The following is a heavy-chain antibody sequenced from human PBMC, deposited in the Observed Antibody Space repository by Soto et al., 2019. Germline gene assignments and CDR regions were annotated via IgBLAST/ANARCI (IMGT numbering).Heavy chain of an antibody. D-gene: IGHD6-13*01. CDR3: ARDRQPDY. CDR1: RGCVCRYE. V-gene: IGHV4-59*02. J-gene: IGHJ4*02. CDR2: IYYSGST. Sequence: PSXTPALSCAVCRGCVCRYEWSWIRQPPGKGLEWIGYIYYSGSTNYNPSLKSRVTISVDTSKNQFSLKLSSVTAADTAVYYCARDRQPDYWGQGTLVTVSS.